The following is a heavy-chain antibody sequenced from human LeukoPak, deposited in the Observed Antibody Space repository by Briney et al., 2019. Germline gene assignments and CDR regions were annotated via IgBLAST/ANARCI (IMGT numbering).Heavy chain of an antibody. CDR3: ARGRRWLQFGRGLKFDP. V-gene: IGHV4-34*01. CDR2: INHSGST. Sequence: TSETLSLTCAVYGGSFSGYYWSWIRQPPGKGLEWIGEINHSGSTNYNPSLKGRVTISVDTSKNQFSLKLSSVTAADTAVYYCARGRRWLQFGRGLKFDPWGQGTLVTVSS. J-gene: IGHJ5*02. CDR1: GGSFSGYY. D-gene: IGHD5-24*01.